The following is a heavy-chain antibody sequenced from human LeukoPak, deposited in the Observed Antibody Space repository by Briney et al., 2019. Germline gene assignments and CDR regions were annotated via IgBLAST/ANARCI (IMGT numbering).Heavy chain of an antibody. CDR1: GGSFSGYY. J-gene: IGHJ5*02. CDR3: ARDRKTATRYFILIGGFDP. Sequence: SETLSLTCAVYGGSFSGYYWSWIRQPPGKGLEWIGEINHSGSTYYNPSLKSRVTISVDTSKNQFSLKLSSVTAADTAVYYCARDRKTATRYFILIGGFDPWGQGTLVTVSS. CDR2: INHSGST. D-gene: IGHD3-9*01. V-gene: IGHV4-34*01.